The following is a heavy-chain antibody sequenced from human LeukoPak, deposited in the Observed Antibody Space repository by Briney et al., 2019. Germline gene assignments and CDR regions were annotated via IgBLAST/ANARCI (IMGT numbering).Heavy chain of an antibody. Sequence: GGSLRLSCAASGFTFSSYSMNWVRQAPGKGLEWVSSISSSSSYIYYADSVKGRFTISRDNAKNSLYLQMNSLRAEDTAVYYCARRMAAAGGSDYWGQGTLVTVSS. CDR2: ISSSSSYI. J-gene: IGHJ4*02. CDR1: GFTFSSYS. V-gene: IGHV3-21*01. CDR3: ARRMAAAGGSDY. D-gene: IGHD6-13*01.